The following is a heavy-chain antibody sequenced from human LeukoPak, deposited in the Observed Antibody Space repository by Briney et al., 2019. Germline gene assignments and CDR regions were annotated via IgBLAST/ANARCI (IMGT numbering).Heavy chain of an antibody. V-gene: IGHV3-30*18. CDR2: ISYDGSYK. CDR1: GFTFSSYG. CDR3: AKNHHDCSSTSCYPDS. J-gene: IGHJ4*02. Sequence: GRSLRLSCVASGFTFSSYGMHWVRQAPGKGLEWVAVISYDGSYKYYADSVQGRFTISRDNSKNTLYLQMNSLRAEDTAVYYCAKNHHDCSSTSCYPDSWGQGTLVTVSS. D-gene: IGHD2-2*01.